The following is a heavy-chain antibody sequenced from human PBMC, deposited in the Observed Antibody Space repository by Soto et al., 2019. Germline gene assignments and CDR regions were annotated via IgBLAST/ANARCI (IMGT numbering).Heavy chain of an antibody. V-gene: IGHV4-4*07. J-gene: IGHJ4*02. CDR1: GDSISNYY. Sequence: QVHLQESGPELVKPSETLSLTCSVFGDSISNYYWSWIRQPAGKGLEYIGRISNSGTTNYNPSLESRVTMSVDHSKNQISLKLSSATAADTAVYYCARGPYCGNQCYFAYWGQGTLVTVSS. CDR3: ARGPYCGNQCYFAY. D-gene: IGHD2-21*01. CDR2: ISNSGTT.